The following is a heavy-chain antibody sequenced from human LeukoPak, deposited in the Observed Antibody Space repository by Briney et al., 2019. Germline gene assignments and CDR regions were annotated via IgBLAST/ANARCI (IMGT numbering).Heavy chain of an antibody. J-gene: IGHJ1*01. V-gene: IGHV4-59*08. Sequence: EASETPSLTCTVSGGSISSYYWSWIRQPPGKGLEWIGYIYYSGSTNYKPSLKSRVTISVDTSKNQFSLKLSSVTAADTAVYYCARHAAVSSWYQAEYFQHWGQGTLVTVSS. CDR2: IYYSGST. CDR3: ARHAAVSSWYQAEYFQH. D-gene: IGHD6-13*01. CDR1: GGSISSYY.